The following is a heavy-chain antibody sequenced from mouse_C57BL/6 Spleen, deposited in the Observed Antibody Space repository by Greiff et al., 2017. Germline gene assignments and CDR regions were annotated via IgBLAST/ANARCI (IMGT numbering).Heavy chain of an antibody. CDR1: GYTFTSYW. CDR3: ARRGAMDY. Sequence: VQLQQPGAELVRPGSSVKLSCKASGYTFTSYWLDWVKQRPGQGLEWIGNIYPSDSETHYNQTFKDKATLTVDKSSSTAYMQLSSLTSEDSAVYCCARRGAMDYWGQGTSVTVSS. V-gene: IGHV1-61*01. J-gene: IGHJ4*01. CDR2: IYPSDSET.